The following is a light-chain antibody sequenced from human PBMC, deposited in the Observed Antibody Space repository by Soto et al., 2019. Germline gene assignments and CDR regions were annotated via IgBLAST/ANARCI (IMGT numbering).Light chain of an antibody. CDR3: CSYAGSSTLV. J-gene: IGLJ2*01. CDR1: SSDAGSYNL. Sequence: QSALTQPASVSGSPGQSITISCTGTSSDAGSYNLVSWYQQHPGKAPKLMIYEVSKRPSGVSNRFSGSKSGNTASLTISGLQAEDEADYYCCSYAGSSTLVFGGGTQLTVL. CDR2: EVS. V-gene: IGLV2-23*02.